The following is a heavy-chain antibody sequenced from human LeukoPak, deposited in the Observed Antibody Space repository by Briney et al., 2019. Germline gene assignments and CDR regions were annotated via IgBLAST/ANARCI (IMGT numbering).Heavy chain of an antibody. J-gene: IGHJ5*02. V-gene: IGHV5-51*01. CDR1: GYSFTTYW. CDR3: ARHVNIAAAWDNWFDP. CDR2: IYSGNSDT. Sequence: GVSLKISCTGSGYSFTTYWIGWVRQMPRKGREWMGIIYSGNSDTRYSPSFQGQVTISADKPIRTAYLQWGELKASDTAMYYCARHVNIAAAWDNWFDPWGQGTLVTVSS. D-gene: IGHD6-13*01.